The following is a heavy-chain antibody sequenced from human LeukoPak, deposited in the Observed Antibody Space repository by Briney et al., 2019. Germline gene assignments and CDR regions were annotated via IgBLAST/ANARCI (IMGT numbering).Heavy chain of an antibody. J-gene: IGHJ5*02. V-gene: IGHV1-2*02. CDR2: INPNTGAT. CDR1: GYTFTDYY. D-gene: IGHD3-10*01. Sequence: ASVKVSCKASGYTFTDYYMHWVRQTPGRGLEWMGWINPNTGATNNAQKFQGRVTITRDTSISTAYMELSRLTADDTAIYYCARTPYGSGSIGWFDPWGQGTLVTVSS. CDR3: ARTPYGSGSIGWFDP.